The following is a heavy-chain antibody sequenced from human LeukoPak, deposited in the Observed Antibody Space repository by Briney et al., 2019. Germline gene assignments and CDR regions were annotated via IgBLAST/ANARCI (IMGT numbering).Heavy chain of an antibody. V-gene: IGHV3-7*01. J-gene: IGHJ4*02. CDR2: IKQDGSEK. CDR1: GFTVSSYW. D-gene: IGHD5/OR15-5a*01. CDR3: ARESTRERPGC. Sequence: PGGSLRLSCAASGFTVSSYWMSWVRQPPGKGLEWVANIKQDGSEKYYVDSVKGRFTISRDNAKNSLYLQMNSLRAEDTAVYYCARESTRERPGCWGQGTLVTVSS.